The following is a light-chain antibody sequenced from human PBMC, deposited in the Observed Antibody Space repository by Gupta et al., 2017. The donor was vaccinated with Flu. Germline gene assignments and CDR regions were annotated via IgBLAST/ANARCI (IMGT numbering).Light chain of an antibody. V-gene: IGLV1-47*01. J-gene: IGLJ3*02. CDR3: AAWDDSLSGPV. CDR2: RNN. Sequence: QSVLTQPPSASGTPGQRVTIPRSGSSSNIGSNYVYWYQQRPGTAPKLLIYRNNQRPSGVPDRFSGSKSGTSASLAISGLRSEDEADYYCAAWDDSLSGPVFGGGTKLTVL. CDR1: SSNIGSNY.